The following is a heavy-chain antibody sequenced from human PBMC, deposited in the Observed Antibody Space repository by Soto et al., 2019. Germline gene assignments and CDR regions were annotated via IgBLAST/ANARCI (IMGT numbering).Heavy chain of an antibody. D-gene: IGHD3-3*01. CDR3: ARDPYYDFWSGSNWFDP. CDR2: INAGNGDT. V-gene: IGHV1-3*01. CDR1: GYTFTNYA. Sequence: ASVKVSCKASGYTFTNYAMHWVRQAPGQRLEWMGWINAGNGDTKYSQNFQGRVTITRDTSASTAYMELSSLRSEDTAVYYCARDPYYDFWSGSNWFDPWGQGTMVTVYS. J-gene: IGHJ5*02.